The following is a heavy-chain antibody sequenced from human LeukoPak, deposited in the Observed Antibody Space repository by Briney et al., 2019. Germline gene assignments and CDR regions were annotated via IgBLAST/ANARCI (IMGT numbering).Heavy chain of an antibody. CDR3: AREMATSFDY. Sequence: SETLSLTCTVSGGSISSGSYYWSWIRQPAGKGLEWIGRIYTSGSTNYNPSLKSRVTISVDTSKNQFSLKLSSVTAADTAAYYCAREMATSFDYWGQGTLVTVSS. CDR2: IYTSGST. V-gene: IGHV4-61*02. CDR1: GGSISSGSYY. D-gene: IGHD5-24*01. J-gene: IGHJ4*02.